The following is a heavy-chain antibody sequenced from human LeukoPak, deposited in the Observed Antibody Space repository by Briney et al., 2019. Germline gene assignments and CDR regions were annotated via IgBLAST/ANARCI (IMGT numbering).Heavy chain of an antibody. D-gene: IGHD3-9*01. J-gene: IGHJ4*02. V-gene: IGHV4-59*01. CDR1: GGSISSYY. CDR3: ARVALRYFDWLPEYYFDY. CDR2: IYYSGST. Sequence: SETLSLTCTVSGGSISSYYWSWIRQPPGKGLEWIGYIYYSGSTNYNPSLKSRVTISVDTSKNQFSLKLSSVTAADTAAYYCARVALRYFDWLPEYYFDYWGQGTLVTVSS.